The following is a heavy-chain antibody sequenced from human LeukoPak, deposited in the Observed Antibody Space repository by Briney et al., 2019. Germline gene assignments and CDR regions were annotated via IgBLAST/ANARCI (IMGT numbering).Heavy chain of an antibody. D-gene: IGHD3-16*02. CDR2: INHSGST. J-gene: IGHJ4*02. CDR3: ARVGGYDYVWGSYRRKPSFDY. Sequence: SETLSLTCAVYGGSFSGYYWSWIRQPPGKGLEWIREINHSGSTNYNPSLKSRVTISVDTSKNQFSLKLSSVTAADTAVYYCARVGGYDYVWGSYRRKPSFDYWGQGTLVTVSS. V-gene: IGHV4-34*01. CDR1: GGSFSGYY.